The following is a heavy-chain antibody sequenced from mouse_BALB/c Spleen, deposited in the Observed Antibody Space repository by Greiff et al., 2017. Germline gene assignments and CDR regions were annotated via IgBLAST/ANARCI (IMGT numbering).Heavy chain of an antibody. J-gene: IGHJ4*01. CDR2: ICSGGST. Sequence: QVQLQQSGPGLVQPSQSLSITCTVSGFSLTSYGVHWVRQSPGKGLEWLGVICSGGSTDYNAAFISRLSISKDNSKSQVFFKMNSLQANDTAIYYCARNFKLGLRAMDYWGQGTSVTVSS. CDR1: GFSLTSYG. CDR3: ARNFKLGLRAMDY. D-gene: IGHD3-1*01. V-gene: IGHV2-2*02.